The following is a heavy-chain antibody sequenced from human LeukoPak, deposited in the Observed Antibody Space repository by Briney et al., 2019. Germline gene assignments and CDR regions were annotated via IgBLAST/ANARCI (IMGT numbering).Heavy chain of an antibody. CDR1: GFTFGDYL. V-gene: IGHV3-49*03. D-gene: IGHD6-19*01. J-gene: IGHJ4*02. Sequence: GGSLRLSCTASGFTFGDYLMSWFRQAPGKGLEWIGFISGGTTEYAASVKGRFTISRDDSTSIAYLQMNSQTTEDTAVYYCSRGSGWLSAYWGQGTLVTVSS. CDR2: ISGGTT. CDR3: SRGSGWLSAY.